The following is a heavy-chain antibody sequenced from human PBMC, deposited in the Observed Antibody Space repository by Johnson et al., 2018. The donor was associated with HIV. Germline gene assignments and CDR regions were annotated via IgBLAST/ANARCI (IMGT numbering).Heavy chain of an antibody. CDR3: ARERATLWFRASGAAFDI. Sequence: VQLVESGGGLVQPGGSLRLSCAASGFTFSSYAMSWVRQAPGKGLEWVSAISGSGGSKYYADSVKGRFTISRDNAKNSLYLQMNSLRAEDTAVYYCARERATLWFRASGAAFDIWGQGTMVTVSS. V-gene: IGHV3-23*04. CDR1: GFTFSSYA. J-gene: IGHJ3*02. D-gene: IGHD3-10*01. CDR2: ISGSGGSK.